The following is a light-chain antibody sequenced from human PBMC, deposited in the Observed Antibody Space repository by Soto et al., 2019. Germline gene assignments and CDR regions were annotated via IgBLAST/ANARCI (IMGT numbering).Light chain of an antibody. CDR2: DVS. J-gene: IGKJ1*01. CDR1: QSVGSY. V-gene: IGKV3D-20*01. CDR3: RQYVGPPWT. Sequence: EIVLTQSQATLSLSPGESATLSCGASQSVGSYLAWYQQKPGLAPRLIIYDVSIRASGTPDKFSGSGSGTDFTLTISGLQPEDFTVYYCRQYVGPPWTFGQGTKVEI.